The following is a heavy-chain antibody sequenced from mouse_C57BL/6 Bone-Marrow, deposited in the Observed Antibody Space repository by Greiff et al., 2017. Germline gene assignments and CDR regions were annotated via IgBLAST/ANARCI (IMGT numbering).Heavy chain of an antibody. V-gene: IGHV1-74*01. CDR3: AIEATMITRMCAY. CDR2: IHPSDSDT. J-gene: IGHJ3*01. CDR1: GYTFTSYW. Sequence: QVQLQQPGAELVKPGASVKVSCKASGYTFTSYWMHWVKQRPGQGLEWIGRIHPSDSDTNYNQKFKGKATLTVDKSSSTAYMQLSSLTSEDSAVYYCAIEATMITRMCAYWGQGTLVTVSA. D-gene: IGHD2-4*01.